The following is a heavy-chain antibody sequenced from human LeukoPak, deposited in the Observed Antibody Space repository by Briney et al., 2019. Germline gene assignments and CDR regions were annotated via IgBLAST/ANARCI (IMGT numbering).Heavy chain of an antibody. CDR3: ARHTDYADNFDY. D-gene: IGHD4-17*01. CDR1: GYTFTTYW. Sequence: GESLKISCKASGYTFTTYWIGWVRQMPGKGLEWMGIIYPGDSDTRYSPSFQGQVTISADKSISTAYLQWSSLKASDTAMYYCARHTDYADNFDYWGQGTLVTVSS. V-gene: IGHV5-51*01. J-gene: IGHJ4*02. CDR2: IYPGDSDT.